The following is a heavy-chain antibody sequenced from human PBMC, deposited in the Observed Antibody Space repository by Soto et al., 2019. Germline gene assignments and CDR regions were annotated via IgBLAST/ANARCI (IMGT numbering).Heavy chain of an antibody. D-gene: IGHD1-1*01. CDR3: ARGRYGDY. CDR2: ISAHNGNT. CDR1: GYAFTTYG. J-gene: IGHJ4*02. V-gene: IGHV1-18*01. Sequence: QVHLAQSGAEVKKPGASVKVSCQGSGYAFTTYGITWVRQPPGQGLEWMGWISAHNGNTNYAQKLQGRVTVTRDTSTSTAYMELRSLRYDDTAVYYCARGRYGDYWGQGALVTVSS.